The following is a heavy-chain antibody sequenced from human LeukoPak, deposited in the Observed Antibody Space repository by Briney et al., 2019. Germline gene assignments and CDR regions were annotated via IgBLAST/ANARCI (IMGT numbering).Heavy chain of an antibody. J-gene: IGHJ2*01. V-gene: IGHV4-59*08. D-gene: IGHD1-26*01. CDR1: AGSISSYY. CDR2: IYYSGST. Sequence: PSETLSLTCTVSAGSISSYYWSWIRQPPGKGLEWIGYIYYSGSTSYNPSLKSRVTISVDTSKNQFFLKLSSVTAADTAVYYCARRWELLRIYKYFDLWGRGTLVTVSS. CDR3: ARRWELLRIYKYFDL.